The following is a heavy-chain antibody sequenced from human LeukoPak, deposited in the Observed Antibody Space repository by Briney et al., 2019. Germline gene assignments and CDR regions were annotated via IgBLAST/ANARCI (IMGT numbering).Heavy chain of an antibody. Sequence: PGRSLRLSCAASGFTFSNYAMHWVRQAPGEGLEWVAVISYDGNNKYSADSVKGRFTISRDNSKNTLYLQMNSLRAEDTAVYYCARAQLRYYYGMDVWGQGTTVTVSS. CDR1: GFTFSNYA. D-gene: IGHD5-18*01. V-gene: IGHV3-30*14. CDR2: ISYDGNNK. J-gene: IGHJ6*02. CDR3: ARAQLRYYYGMDV.